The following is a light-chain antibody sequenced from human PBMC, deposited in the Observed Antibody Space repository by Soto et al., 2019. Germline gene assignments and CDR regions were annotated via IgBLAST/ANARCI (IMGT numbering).Light chain of an antibody. CDR2: KVS. Sequence: DVVMTQSPLSLPVTLGQPASISCRSSQSLVYSNGNTYLSWFQQRPDQSPRRLIYKVSYRDSGGPDSFIGSGSGTDFTLKISRVEAGDVGVYYCMLGTRWPPVTFGGGTKVELK. J-gene: IGKJ4*01. V-gene: IGKV2-30*01. CDR1: QSLVYSNGNTY. CDR3: MLGTRWPPVT.